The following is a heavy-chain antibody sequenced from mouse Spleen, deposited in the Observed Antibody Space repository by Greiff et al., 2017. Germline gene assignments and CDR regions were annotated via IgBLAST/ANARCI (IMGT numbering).Heavy chain of an antibody. J-gene: IGHJ2*01. CDR3: ARSGASTRYFDY. D-gene: IGHD1-1*01. CDR2: IDPSDSYT. CDR1: GYTFTSYW. Sequence: QVQLQQPGAELVKPGASVKLSCKASGYTFTSYWMQWVKQRPGQGLEWIGEIDPSDSYTNYNQKFKGKATLTVDTSPSTAYMQLSSLTSEDSAVYYCARSGASTRYFDYWGQGNTRTGSS. V-gene: IGHV1-50*01.